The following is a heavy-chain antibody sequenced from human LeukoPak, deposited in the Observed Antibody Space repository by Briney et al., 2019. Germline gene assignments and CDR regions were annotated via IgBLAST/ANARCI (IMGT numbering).Heavy chain of an antibody. Sequence: PPETLSLTCAVAGESFSGHYCSWIRQPPGKGPEWIGEINHSGSTNYDPSLKSRVSIAVDTSKNQFSLKLSSVTAADTAVYYCARGEVGADRNFDNWGQGTLVTVSS. CDR2: INHSGST. J-gene: IGHJ4*02. CDR3: ARGEVGADRNFDN. CDR1: GESFSGHY. D-gene: IGHD1-26*01. V-gene: IGHV4-34*01.